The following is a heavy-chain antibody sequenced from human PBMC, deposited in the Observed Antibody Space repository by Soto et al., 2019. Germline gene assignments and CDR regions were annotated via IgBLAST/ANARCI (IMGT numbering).Heavy chain of an antibody. CDR2: SRDKAHSYTT. Sequence: EVQLVESGGGLVQPGGSLRLSCAVSAFTLSDHFIDWVRQAPGKGLECVGRSRDKAHSYTTEYRAPVKGRFTISGDDSMNALYLQMNSLKTEDTAVYYCARNLAYGGGYTFDYWGQEPLVTVSS. V-gene: IGHV3-72*01. D-gene: IGHD2-21*01. CDR3: ARNLAYGGGYTFDY. CDR1: AFTLSDHF. J-gene: IGHJ4*02.